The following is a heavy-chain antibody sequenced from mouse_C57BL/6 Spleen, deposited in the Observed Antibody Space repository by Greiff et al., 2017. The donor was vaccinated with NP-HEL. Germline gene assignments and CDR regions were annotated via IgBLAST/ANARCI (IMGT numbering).Heavy chain of an antibody. D-gene: IGHD2-4*01. CDR3: ARVGDYDYDWFAY. V-gene: IGHV1-52*01. CDR2: IDPSDSET. Sequence: QVQLQQPGAELVRPGSSVKLSCKASGYTFTSYWMHWVKQRPIQGLEWIGNIDPSDSETHYNQKFKDKATLTVDKSSSTAYMQLSSLTSEDSAVDSCARVGDYDYDWFAYWGQGTLVTVSA. J-gene: IGHJ3*01. CDR1: GYTFTSYW.